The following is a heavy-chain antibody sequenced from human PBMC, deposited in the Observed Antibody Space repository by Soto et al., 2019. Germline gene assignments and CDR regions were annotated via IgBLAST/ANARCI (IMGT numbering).Heavy chain of an antibody. V-gene: IGHV1-24*01. CDR1: GYTLTELS. CDR2: FDPEDGET. Sequence: ASVKVSCKVSGYTLTELSMHWVRQAPGKGLEWMGGFDPEDGETIYAQKFQGRVTMTEDTSTDTAYMELSSLRSEDTAVYYCATDLGGTSLDAFDIWGQGTMVTVSS. CDR3: ATDLGGTSLDAFDI. J-gene: IGHJ3*02. D-gene: IGHD3-16*01.